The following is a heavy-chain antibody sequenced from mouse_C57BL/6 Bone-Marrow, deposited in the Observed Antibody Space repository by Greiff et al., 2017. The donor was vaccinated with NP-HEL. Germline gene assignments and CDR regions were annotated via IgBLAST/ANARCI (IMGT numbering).Heavy chain of an antibody. CDR1: GYTFTSYW. D-gene: IGHD2-2*01. V-gene: IGHV1-69*01. Sequence: QVQLQQPGAELVMPGASVKLSCKASGYTFTSYWMHWVKQRPGQGLEWIGEIDPSDSYTNYNQKFKGKSTLTVDKSSSTAYMQLSSRTSEDSAVYYCAKGGYGGFAYWGQGTLVTVSA. CDR2: IDPSDSYT. J-gene: IGHJ3*01. CDR3: AKGGYGGFAY.